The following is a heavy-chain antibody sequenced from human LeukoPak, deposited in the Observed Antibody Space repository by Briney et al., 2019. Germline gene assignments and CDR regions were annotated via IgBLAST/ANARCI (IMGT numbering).Heavy chain of an antibody. D-gene: IGHD3-10*01. J-gene: IGHJ6*03. Sequence: SETRSLTCTVSGGSISSGSYYWSWIRQPAGKGLEWIGRIYTSGSTNYNPSLKSRVTISVDTSKNQFSLKLSSVTAADTAVYYCARHRSYYYGSGSYGVYYYMDVWGKGTTVTISS. CDR3: ARHRSYYYGSGSYGVYYYMDV. CDR1: GGSISSGSYY. CDR2: IYTSGST. V-gene: IGHV4-61*02.